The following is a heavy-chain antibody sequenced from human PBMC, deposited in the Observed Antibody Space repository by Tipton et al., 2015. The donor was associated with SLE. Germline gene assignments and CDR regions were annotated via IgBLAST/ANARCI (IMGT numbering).Heavy chain of an antibody. J-gene: IGHJ4*02. CDR1: GGSISSGSYY. V-gene: IGHV4-61*01. Sequence: TLSLTCTVSGGSISSGSYYWSWIRQPPGKGLEWIGYIYYSGSTNYNPSLKSRVTISVDPSKNQFSLKLSSVTAADTAVYYCARVVRGGFGEYAVDYWGQGTLVTVSS. CDR2: IYYSGST. CDR3: ARVVRGGFGEYAVDY. D-gene: IGHD3-10*01.